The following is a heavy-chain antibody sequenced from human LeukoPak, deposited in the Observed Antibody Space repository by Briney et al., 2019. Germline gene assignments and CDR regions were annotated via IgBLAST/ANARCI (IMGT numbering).Heavy chain of an antibody. CDR3: ARDLSGPAILSDMITFGDEGYYFDY. D-gene: IGHD3-16*01. CDR1: GFTFSTYI. Sequence: GGSLRLSCEASGFTFSTYIMTWVRQAPGKGLEWVSSISSSSSYIYYADSVKGRFTISRDNAKNSLYLQMNSLRAEDTAVYYCARDLSGPAILSDMITFGDEGYYFDYWGQGTLVTVSS. CDR2: ISSSSSYI. J-gene: IGHJ4*02. V-gene: IGHV3-21*01.